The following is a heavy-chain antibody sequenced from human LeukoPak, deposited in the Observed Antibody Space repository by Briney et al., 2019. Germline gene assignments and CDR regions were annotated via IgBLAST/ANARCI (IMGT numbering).Heavy chain of an antibody. CDR1: GGSFSGYS. J-gene: IGHJ4*02. CDR2: INHSGST. V-gene: IGHV4-34*01. D-gene: IGHD3-3*01. Sequence: SETLSLTCAVYGGSFSGYSWSWIRQPPGKGLEWIGEINHSGSTNYNPSLKSRVTISVDTSKNQFSLKLSSVTAADTAVYYCARAPGYYDFWSGFDYWGQGTLVTVSS. CDR3: ARAPGYYDFWSGFDY.